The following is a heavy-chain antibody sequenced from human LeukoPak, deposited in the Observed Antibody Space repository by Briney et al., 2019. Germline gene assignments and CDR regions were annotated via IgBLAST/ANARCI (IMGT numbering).Heavy chain of an antibody. J-gene: IGHJ6*03. CDR1: GGSFSGYY. D-gene: IGHD2-2*02. V-gene: IGHV4-34*01. CDR2: INHSGST. CDR3: ARLGYTYYYYMDV. Sequence: SETLSLTCAVYGGSFSGYYWSWIRQPPGKGLEWIWEINHSGSTNYNPSLKSRVTISVDTSKNQFSLKLSSVPAADTAVYYCARLGYTYYYYMDVWGKGTTVTVSS.